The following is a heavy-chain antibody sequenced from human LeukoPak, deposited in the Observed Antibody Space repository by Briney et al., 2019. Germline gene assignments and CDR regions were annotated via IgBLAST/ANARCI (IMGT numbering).Heavy chain of an antibody. D-gene: IGHD5-18*01. V-gene: IGHV3-21*01. CDR2: ISSSSSYI. CDR3: ARDLNSYGWTAYYMDV. J-gene: IGHJ6*03. CDR1: GFTFSSYA. Sequence: TGGSLRLSCAASGFTFSSYAMSWVRQAPGKGLEWVSSISSSSSYIYYADSVKGRFTISRDNAKNSLYLQMNSLRAEDTAVYYCARDLNSYGWTAYYMDVWGKGTTVTVSS.